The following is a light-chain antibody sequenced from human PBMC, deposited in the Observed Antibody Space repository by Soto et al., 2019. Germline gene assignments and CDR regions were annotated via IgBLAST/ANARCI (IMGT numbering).Light chain of an antibody. CDR1: QSISSY. V-gene: IGKV1-39*01. CDR2: AAS. J-gene: IGKJ4*02. Sequence: SPYSLSASVGDRVAITCRASQSISSYLNWYQQKTGRAPKRLIYAASSLQSGVPSRFSGGRAGADVTLTIISRLEAEDVAVYYRQLNSCSRTFGGGTKVDI. CDR3: QLNSCSRT.